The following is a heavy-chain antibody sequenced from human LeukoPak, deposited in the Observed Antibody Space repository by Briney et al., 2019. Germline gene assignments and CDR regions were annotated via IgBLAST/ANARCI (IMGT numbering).Heavy chain of an antibody. D-gene: IGHD4-17*01. Sequence: SETLSLTCAVYGGSFSGYHWSWIRQPPGKGLEWIGEINHSGSTNYNPSLKSRVTISVDTSKNQFSLKLSSVTAADTAVYYCARDSPYGDSIFDYWGQGTLVTVSS. CDR3: ARDSPYGDSIFDY. CDR2: INHSGST. CDR1: GGSFSGYH. V-gene: IGHV4-34*01. J-gene: IGHJ4*02.